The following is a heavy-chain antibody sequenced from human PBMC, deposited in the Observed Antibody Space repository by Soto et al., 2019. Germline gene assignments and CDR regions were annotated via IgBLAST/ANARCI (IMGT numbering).Heavy chain of an antibody. CDR2: IYWDDDK. CDR1: GFSLSTSGVG. J-gene: IGHJ5*02. V-gene: IGHV2-5*02. Sequence: QITLKESGPTLVKPTQTLTLTCTFSGFSLSTSGVGVGWIRQPPGKALEWLPLIYWDDDKRYSPSLKSRLTFNKSTFXNQLVLTMTNMDPVDTATYYCAHRSYVWGSYRLDPWGQGTLVTVSS. D-gene: IGHD3-16*02. CDR3: AHRSYVWGSYRLDP.